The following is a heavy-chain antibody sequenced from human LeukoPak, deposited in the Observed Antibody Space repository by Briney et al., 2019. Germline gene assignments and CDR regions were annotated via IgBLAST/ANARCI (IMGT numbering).Heavy chain of an antibody. CDR2: IYTSGST. Sequence: PSETLSLTCTVSGGSIGSYYWNWIRQPAGKGLEWIGRIYTSGSTNYNPSLKSRVTMSIDTSKNQFSLKLSSETAADTAVYYCARGDYGGNPRFDYWGQGTRVTVSS. J-gene: IGHJ4*02. D-gene: IGHD4-23*01. CDR3: ARGDYGGNPRFDY. V-gene: IGHV4-4*07. CDR1: GGSIGSYY.